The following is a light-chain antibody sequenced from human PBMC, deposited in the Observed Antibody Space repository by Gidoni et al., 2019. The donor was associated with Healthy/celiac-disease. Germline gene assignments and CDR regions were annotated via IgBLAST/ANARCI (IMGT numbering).Light chain of an antibody. CDR3: QQRSNWPT. V-gene: IGKV3-11*01. Sequence: DIVLTQSPATLSLSPGERATLSCRASQSVSSYLAWYQQKPGQAPRLLSYDASNRATGIPARFSGSGSGTDFTLTISSLEPEDFAVYYCQQRSNWPTFGPXTKVDIK. J-gene: IGKJ3*01. CDR1: QSVSSY. CDR2: DAS.